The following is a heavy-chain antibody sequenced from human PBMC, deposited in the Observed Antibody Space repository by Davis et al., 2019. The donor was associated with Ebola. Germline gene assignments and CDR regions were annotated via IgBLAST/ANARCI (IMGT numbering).Heavy chain of an antibody. CDR3: AKDWRYDSRLRKSYYYGMDV. J-gene: IGHJ6*02. V-gene: IGHV3-23*01. CDR1: GFTFSSYA. CDR2: IIGSGVST. D-gene: IGHD3-22*01. Sequence: GGSLRLSCAASGFTFSSYAMTWVRQAPGKGLEWVSSIIGSGVSTHYPDSVKGRFTISRDNSQNTLDLQMNSLRREDTAVYYCAKDWRYDSRLRKSYYYGMDVWGQGTTVTVSS.